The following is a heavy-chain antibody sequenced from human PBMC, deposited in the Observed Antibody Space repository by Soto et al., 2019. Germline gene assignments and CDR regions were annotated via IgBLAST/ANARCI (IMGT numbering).Heavy chain of an antibody. V-gene: IGHV3-23*01. CDR2: ISGSGGTT. CDR3: AKNNMGYYLDY. D-gene: IGHD3-10*01. CDR1: GFTFSNYA. J-gene: IGHJ4*02. Sequence: EVQVLESGGALVQPGGSLRLSCAASGFTFSNYAMSWVRQAPGKGLEWVSIISGSGGTTYYADSVKGRLTLSRDNSKNTLYLQMNSLRVEDTAVYYCAKNNMGYYLDYWGQGTLVTVSS.